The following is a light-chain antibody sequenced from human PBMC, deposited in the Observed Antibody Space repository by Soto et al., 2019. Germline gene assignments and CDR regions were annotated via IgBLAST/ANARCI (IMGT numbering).Light chain of an antibody. CDR2: GAS. J-gene: IGKJ4*01. Sequence: EIVLTQSPGTLSLSPGERATLSCRASQNVSSSYLAWYQQKPGQAPRLLIYGASSRATGIPDRFSGSGSGTDFTLTISRLEPEDFAVYYCQQYGSSPFGGGTKVDIK. V-gene: IGKV3-20*01. CDR1: QNVSSSY. CDR3: QQYGSSP.